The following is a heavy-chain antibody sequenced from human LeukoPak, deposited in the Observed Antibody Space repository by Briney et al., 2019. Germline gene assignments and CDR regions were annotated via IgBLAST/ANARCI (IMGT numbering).Heavy chain of an antibody. D-gene: IGHD3-22*01. Sequence: GASVKVSCKASGYTFTTYGIGWVRQAPGQGLEWMGWISGYNGNTNYAQTLQGRVTMTTDTSTSTAYMELRSLRSDDTAVYYWARECTNHYDSSGYSDYWGQGTLVTVSS. CDR2: ISGYNGNT. CDR3: ARECTNHYDSSGYSDY. V-gene: IGHV1-18*01. J-gene: IGHJ4*02. CDR1: GYTFTTYG.